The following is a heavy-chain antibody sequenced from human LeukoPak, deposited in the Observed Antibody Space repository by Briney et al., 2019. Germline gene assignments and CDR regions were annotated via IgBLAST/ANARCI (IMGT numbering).Heavy chain of an antibody. CDR2: IYYSGST. J-gene: IGHJ4*02. CDR1: GGSLSSYY. V-gene: IGHV4-59*01. D-gene: IGHD3-10*01. CDR3: ARASAYSLGSYYNPGFDY. Sequence: PSETLSLTCTVSGGSLSSYYWSWNRQPPGKGLEWIGYIYYSGSTNYNPSLKSRATMSVDTSKNQFSLKLSSVTAADTAVYYCARASAYSLGSYYNPGFDYWGQGTLVTVSS.